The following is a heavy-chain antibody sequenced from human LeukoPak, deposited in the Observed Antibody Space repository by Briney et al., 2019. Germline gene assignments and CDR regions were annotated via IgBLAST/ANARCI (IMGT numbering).Heavy chain of an antibody. CDR2: ISWNSGSI. CDR1: GFTFDDYA. J-gene: IGHJ6*03. V-gene: IGHV3-9*01. CDR3: ARDGVTMVRGVKVLDYYTTTWTS. D-gene: IGHD3-10*01. Sequence: PGRSLRLSCAASGFTFDDYAMHWVRQAPGKGLEWVSGISWNSGSIGYADSVKGRFTISRDNAKNSLYLQMNSLRAEDTAVYYCARDGVTMVRGVKVLDYYTTTWTSGAKGPRSPSP.